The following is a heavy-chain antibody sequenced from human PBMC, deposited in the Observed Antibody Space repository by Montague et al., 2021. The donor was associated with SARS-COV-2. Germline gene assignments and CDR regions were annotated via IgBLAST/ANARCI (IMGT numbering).Heavy chain of an antibody. J-gene: IGHJ4*02. CDR3: ARHTPFWSGSKHPFDY. CDR1: GGSISSSSYY. D-gene: IGHD3-3*01. V-gene: IGHV4-39*01. CDR2: IYYSGST. Sequence: SETLSLTCTVPGGSISSSSYYWGWIRQPPGKGLEWIGSIYYSGSTYYNPSLKSRVTISVDTSKNQFSLKLSSVTAADTAVYYCARHTPFWSGSKHPFDYWGQGTLVTVSS.